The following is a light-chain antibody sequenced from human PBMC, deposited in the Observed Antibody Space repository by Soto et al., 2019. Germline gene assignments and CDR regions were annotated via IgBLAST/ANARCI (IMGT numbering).Light chain of an antibody. Sequence: QSALTQPRSVSGSPGQSVAISCTATSSDVGGFDFVSWYQQHPGKAPKLVIYDVSKRPSGAPDRFSGSRSGDTASLTISGLQAEDEADYYCCLYTASYSVFGGGTKVTVL. CDR3: CLYTASYSV. V-gene: IGLV2-11*01. CDR1: SSDVGGFDF. J-gene: IGLJ3*02. CDR2: DVS.